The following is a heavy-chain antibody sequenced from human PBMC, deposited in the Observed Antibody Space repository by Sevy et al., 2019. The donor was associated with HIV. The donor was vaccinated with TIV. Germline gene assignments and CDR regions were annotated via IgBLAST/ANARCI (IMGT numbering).Heavy chain of an antibody. CDR1: GFTVSSNY. D-gene: IGHD5-18*01. J-gene: IGHJ4*02. Sequence: GGSLRLSCAASGFTVSSNYMSWVRQAPGKGLEWVSVIYSGGSTYYADSVKGRFTISRDNSKNTLYLQMNSQRAEDTPVYYCARHPRYSYGSLPYWGQGTLVTVSS. CDR2: IYSGGST. CDR3: ARHPRYSYGSLPY. V-gene: IGHV3-53*01.